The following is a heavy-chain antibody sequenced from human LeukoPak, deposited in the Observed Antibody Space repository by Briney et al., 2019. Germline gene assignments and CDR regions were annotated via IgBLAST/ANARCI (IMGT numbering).Heavy chain of an antibody. J-gene: IGHJ4*02. V-gene: IGHV1-46*03. CDR1: GYTFTSYY. CDR3: ARGSGCSGGSYYSEPFDY. D-gene: IGHD2-15*01. Sequence: ASVKVSCKASGYTFTSYYMHWVRQAPGQGLEWMGIINPSGGSTSHAQKFQGRVTMTRDTSTSTVYMELSSLRSEDTAVYYCARGSGCSGGSYYSEPFDYWGQGTLVTVSS. CDR2: INPSGGST.